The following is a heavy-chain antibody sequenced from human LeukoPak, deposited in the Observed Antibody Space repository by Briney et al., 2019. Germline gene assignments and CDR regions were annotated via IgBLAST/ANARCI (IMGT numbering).Heavy chain of an antibody. V-gene: IGHV3-30*18. J-gene: IGHJ6*02. CDR1: GFTFSSYG. D-gene: IGHD3-3*01. CDR3: AKDKDFWNGYYRGVPYYYGLDV. CDR2: ISYDGSNE. Sequence: SGRSLRLSCAASGFTFSSYGMHWVRQAPGKGLEWVAVISYDGSNEYYADSVKGRFTISRDTAKHTLYLQMNSLRAEDTAVYYCAKDKDFWNGYYRGVPYYYGLDVWGQGTTVTVSS.